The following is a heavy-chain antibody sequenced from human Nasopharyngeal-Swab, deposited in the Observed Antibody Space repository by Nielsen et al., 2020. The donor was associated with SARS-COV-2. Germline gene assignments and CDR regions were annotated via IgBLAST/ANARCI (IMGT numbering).Heavy chain of an antibody. D-gene: IGHD5-24*01. J-gene: IGHJ6*02. Sequence: SEPLSLTCSVSGGSFNRFSWNWIRQPPGKGLDFIVEINHNERTNYNPSLKSRISMLVDTSNNQVSLKVSSVSAGDTAVYYCARAGRVGDAYTGLDVWGQGTTVTVSS. CDR1: GGSFNRFS. CDR2: INHNERT. CDR3: ARAGRVGDAYTGLDV. V-gene: IGHV4-34*01.